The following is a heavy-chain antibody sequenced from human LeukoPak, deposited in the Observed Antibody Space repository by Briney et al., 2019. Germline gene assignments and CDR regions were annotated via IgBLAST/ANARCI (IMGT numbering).Heavy chain of an antibody. Sequence: SETLSLTCTVSGGSISSYYWSWIRQPPGKGLEWIGYMYYSGSTNYNPSLKSRVTISVDTSKNQFSLKLSSVTAADTAVYYCARQPVVAATPFYYMDVWGKGAPVTISS. CDR1: GGSISSYY. CDR3: ARQPVVAATPFYYMDV. CDR2: MYYSGST. D-gene: IGHD2-15*01. J-gene: IGHJ6*03. V-gene: IGHV4-59*08.